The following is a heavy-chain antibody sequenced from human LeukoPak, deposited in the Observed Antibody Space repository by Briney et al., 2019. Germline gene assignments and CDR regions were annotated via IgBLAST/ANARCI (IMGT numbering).Heavy chain of an antibody. CDR1: GFTFSDYY. CDR2: IWYDGRKK. Sequence: GGSLRLSCAASGFTFSDYYMSWIRQAPGKGLEWVAAIWYDGRKKYYADSVKGRFTISRDNSKNTLSLQMNSLRAEDTAVYYCARDSDSAGGYDYWGQGTLVTVSS. J-gene: IGHJ4*02. CDR3: ARDSDSAGGYDY. D-gene: IGHD5-12*01. V-gene: IGHV3-33*08.